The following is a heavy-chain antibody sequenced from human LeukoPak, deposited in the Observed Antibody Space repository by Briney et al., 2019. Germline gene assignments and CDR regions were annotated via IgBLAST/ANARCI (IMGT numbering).Heavy chain of an antibody. CDR1: GFTFSNHF. Sequence: GGSLRLSCSTSGFTFSNHFMHWVRQAPGEGLEYVSSIGPNGASTLYADSVKGRFTISRDNSKNALYLQLTSLRLEDTALYYCVKDLTGTWSFDYWGQGTLVTVSS. V-gene: IGHV3-64D*06. CDR2: IGPNGAST. J-gene: IGHJ4*02. CDR3: VKDLTGTWSFDY. D-gene: IGHD3-9*01.